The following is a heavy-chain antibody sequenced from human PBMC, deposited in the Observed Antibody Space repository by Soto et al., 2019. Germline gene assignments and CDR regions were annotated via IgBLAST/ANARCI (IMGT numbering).Heavy chain of an antibody. CDR3: ERGRYGDY. CDR2: ISAHNGNI. Sequence: QVHLVQSGAEVKKPGASVKVSCKGSGYAFTTYGITWVRQAPGQGLEWMGWISAHNGNINYAQKLQGRVTVTRDTSTSTAYMELRSLRSDDTAVYYCERGRYGDYWGQGDLVTVSS. D-gene: IGHD1-1*01. CDR1: GYAFTTYG. J-gene: IGHJ4*02. V-gene: IGHV1-18*01.